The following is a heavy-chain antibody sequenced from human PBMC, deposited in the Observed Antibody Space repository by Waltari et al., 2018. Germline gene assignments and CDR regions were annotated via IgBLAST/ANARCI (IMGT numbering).Heavy chain of an antibody. V-gene: IGHV3-48*04. J-gene: IGHJ4*02. Sequence: EVQLVESGGGLVQPGGSLRLSCAASGFTFSSYSMNWVRQAPGKGLEWVSYISSSSSTIYYADSVKGRFTISRDNAKNTLYLQMNSLRAEDTAVYYCARALGRGTVDYWGQGTLVTVSS. CDR2: ISSSSSTI. CDR3: ARALGRGTVDY. CDR1: GFTFSSYS.